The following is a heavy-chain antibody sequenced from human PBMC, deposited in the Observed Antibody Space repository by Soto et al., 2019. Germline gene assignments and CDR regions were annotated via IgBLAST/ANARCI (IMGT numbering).Heavy chain of an antibody. CDR1: GASISSGGYY. CDR2: ISYSGST. D-gene: IGHD3-22*01. Sequence: QVQLQESGPGLVKPSQTLSLTCSVSGASISSGGYYWSWIRQHPGKGLEWLGYISYSGSTSYHPSLKSRVIISADTSKNQFALRLTSVTAADTAVYYCARALYDMFDSWGQGTLVTVSS. CDR3: ARALYDMFDS. V-gene: IGHV4-31*03. J-gene: IGHJ4*02.